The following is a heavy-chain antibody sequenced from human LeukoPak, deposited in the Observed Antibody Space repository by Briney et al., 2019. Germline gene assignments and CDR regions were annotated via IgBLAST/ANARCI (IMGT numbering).Heavy chain of an antibody. J-gene: IGHJ4*02. V-gene: IGHV4-34*01. CDR2: ITHSGSS. Sequence: PAETLSLTCAVYGGTFSGYYLTWFRQSPGKGLEWIGEITHSGSSNYNPSPKRRVTMSVDTSENKFSLKLSSVPAADTAVYYCARAARLRGYGSESSHYPGYDFWGQGTLVTVSS. D-gene: IGHD3-10*01. CDR3: ARAARLRGYGSESSHYPGYDF. CDR1: GGTFSGYY.